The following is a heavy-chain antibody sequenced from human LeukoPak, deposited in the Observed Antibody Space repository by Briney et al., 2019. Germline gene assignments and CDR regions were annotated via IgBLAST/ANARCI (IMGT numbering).Heavy chain of an antibody. CDR3: AKSASSYCSSTSCLKYYFDY. CDR2: ISYDGSNK. D-gene: IGHD2-2*01. Sequence: PGGSLRLSCAASGFTFSSYAMHWVRQAPGKGLEWVAVISYDGSNKHYADSVKGRFTISRDNSKNTLYLQMNSLRAEDTAVYYCAKSASSYCSSTSCLKYYFDYWGQGTLVTVSS. J-gene: IGHJ4*02. CDR1: GFTFSSYA. V-gene: IGHV3-30*18.